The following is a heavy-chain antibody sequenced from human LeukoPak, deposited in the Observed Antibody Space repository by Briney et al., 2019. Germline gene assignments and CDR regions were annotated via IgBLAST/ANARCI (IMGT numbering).Heavy chain of an antibody. CDR1: GFTFSSYA. D-gene: IGHD3-10*01. CDR3: AKGSITMVRGAMFDY. J-gene: IGHJ4*02. CDR2: ISGSGGST. V-gene: IGHV3-23*01. Sequence: GGSLRLSCVASGFTFSSYAMSWVRQAPGKGLEWVSAISGSGGSTYYADSVKGRFTISRDNSKNTLYLQMNSLRAEDTAVYYCAKGSITMVRGAMFDYWGQGTLVTVSS.